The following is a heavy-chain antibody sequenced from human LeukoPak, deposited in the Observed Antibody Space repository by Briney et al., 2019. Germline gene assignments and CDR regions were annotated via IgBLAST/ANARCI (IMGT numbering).Heavy chain of an antibody. CDR2: IYTSGST. V-gene: IGHV4-4*08. Sequence: SETLSLTCTVSRGSVTSYYWSWIRQPPGKGLEWIGRIYTSGSTNYNPSLKSRVTISVDTSKNQFSLRLSSVTAADTAVYYCARDVWFGAGRTFDYWGQGTLVTVSS. CDR3: ARDVWFGAGRTFDY. D-gene: IGHD3-10*01. CDR1: RGSVTSYY. J-gene: IGHJ4*02.